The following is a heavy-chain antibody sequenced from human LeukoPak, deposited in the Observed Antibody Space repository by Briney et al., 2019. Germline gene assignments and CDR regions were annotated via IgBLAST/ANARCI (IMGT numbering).Heavy chain of an antibody. CDR2: IYSGGNT. CDR1: GFTVCSNY. Sequence: GGSLRLSCAASGFTVCSNYMSWVRQAPGKGLEWVSVIYSGGNTYYADSVKGRFTISRDNSKNTLYLQMNSQRAEDTAVYYCARGDSSGYYYFDYWGQGTLVTVSS. V-gene: IGHV3-53*01. D-gene: IGHD6-19*01. CDR3: ARGDSSGYYYFDY. J-gene: IGHJ4*02.